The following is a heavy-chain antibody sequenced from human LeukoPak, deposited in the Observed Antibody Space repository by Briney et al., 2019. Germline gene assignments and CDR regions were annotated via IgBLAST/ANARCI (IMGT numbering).Heavy chain of an antibody. J-gene: IGHJ4*02. CDR2: IGGSGLTA. CDR3: ARGYESGE. Sequence: GGSLRLSCAASGFTFSSYAMRRVRQSPGKGLEWVSLIGGSGLTAYYADSVKGRFTISRDNSKNTLYLQMNSLRAEDTAVYYCARGYESGEWGQGTLVTVSS. D-gene: IGHD5-12*01. CDR1: GFTFSSYA. V-gene: IGHV3-23*01.